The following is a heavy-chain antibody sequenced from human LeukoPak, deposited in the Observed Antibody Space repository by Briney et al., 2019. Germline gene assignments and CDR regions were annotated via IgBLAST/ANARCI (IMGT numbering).Heavy chain of an antibody. J-gene: IGHJ4*02. CDR1: GFTFSSSA. CDR2: ISGSGVST. V-gene: IGHV3-23*01. D-gene: IGHD4-23*01. CDR3: AKGGAYGANSFFDY. Sequence: GGSLRLSCAASGFTFSSSAMSWVRQAPGKGLEWVSGISGSGVSTYYADSVKGRFTISRDNSKRTLYLQMSSLRAEDTAVYYCAKGGAYGANSFFDYWGQGTLVTVSS.